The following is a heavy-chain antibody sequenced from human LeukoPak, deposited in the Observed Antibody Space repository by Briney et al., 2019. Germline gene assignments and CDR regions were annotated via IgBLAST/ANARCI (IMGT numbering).Heavy chain of an antibody. J-gene: IGHJ4*02. CDR3: ARDKVVGATYFDY. CDR2: IQQDGGER. D-gene: IGHD1-26*01. CDR1: GFTFSDYW. Sequence: PGGSLRLSCAASGFTFSDYWMSWVRQAPGKGAEWVANIQQDGGERYYVDSVKGRFTISRDNAKNSLYLQMDSLRAEDTAMYYCARDKVVGATYFDYWGQGILVTVSS. V-gene: IGHV3-7*01.